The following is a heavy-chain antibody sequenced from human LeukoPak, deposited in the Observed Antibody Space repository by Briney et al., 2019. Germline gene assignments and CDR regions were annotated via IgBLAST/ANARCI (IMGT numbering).Heavy chain of an antibody. D-gene: IGHD2-21*01. CDR2: ICHSGKT. Sequence: PSETLSLTCAVSGGSFSGDYWCCSCQSPQKGLGWMGEICHSGKTNYNQSLTSRVTISVDTSKNPFSLKWSSVTAADTAVYYCARGRGAVRHILRAGHPEDFDNWGQGTLVSVSS. V-gene: IGHV4-34*01. CDR1: GGSFSGDY. J-gene: IGHJ4*02. CDR3: ARGRGAVRHILRAGHPEDFDN.